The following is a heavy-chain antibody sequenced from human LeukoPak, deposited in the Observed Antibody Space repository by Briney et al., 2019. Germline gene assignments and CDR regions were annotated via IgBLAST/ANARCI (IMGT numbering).Heavy chain of an antibody. J-gene: IGHJ4*02. D-gene: IGHD4-23*01. CDR2: INHSGST. CDR1: GGSISSSSYY. V-gene: IGHV4-39*07. CDR3: ARAPAHGGNGS. Sequence: SETLSLTCTVSGGSISSSSYYWGWIRQPPGKGLEWIGEINHSGSTNYNPSLKSRVTISVDTSKNQFSLKLSSVTAADTAVYYCARAPAHGGNGSWGQGTLVTVSS.